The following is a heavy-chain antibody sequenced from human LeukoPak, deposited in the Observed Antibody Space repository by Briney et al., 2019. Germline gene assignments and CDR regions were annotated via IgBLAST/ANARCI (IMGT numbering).Heavy chain of an antibody. D-gene: IGHD2-2*01. CDR1: GFTFSVYY. Sequence: GGSLRLSCAASGFTFSVYYMSWIRQAPGKGLEWVSYISSSGSTIYYADSVKGRFTISRDNAKNSLYLQMNSLRAEDTAVYYCARDSPAASRWFDPWGQGTLVTVSS. V-gene: IGHV3-11*01. J-gene: IGHJ5*02. CDR2: ISSSGSTI. CDR3: ARDSPAASRWFDP.